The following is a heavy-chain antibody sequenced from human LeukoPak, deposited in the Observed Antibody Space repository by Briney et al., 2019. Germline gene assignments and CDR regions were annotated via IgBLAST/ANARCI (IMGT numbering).Heavy chain of an antibody. V-gene: IGHV3-30-3*01. J-gene: IGHJ5*02. CDR1: GFTFSSYA. CDR2: ISYDGSNK. Sequence: GGSLRLSCAASGFTFSSYAMHWVRQAPGKGLEWVAVISYDGSNKYYADSVKGRFTISRDNAKNTLYLQMNSLRAEDTAVYYCAGEGIVVVPAAIPPGFDPWGQGTLVTVSS. D-gene: IGHD2-2*02. CDR3: AGEGIVVVPAAIPPGFDP.